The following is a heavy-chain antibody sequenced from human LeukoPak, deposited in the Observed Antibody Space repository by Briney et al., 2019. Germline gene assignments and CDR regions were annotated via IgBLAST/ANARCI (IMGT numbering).Heavy chain of an antibody. D-gene: IGHD3-22*01. J-gene: IGHJ6*02. Sequence: SETLSLTCTVSGGSISSYYWSWIRQPPGKGLEWIGYIYYSGSTNYNPSLKSRVTISVDTSKNQFSLKLSSVTAADTAVYCCARHEYYYDSSGHPYGMDVWGQGTTVTVSS. CDR1: GGSISSYY. V-gene: IGHV4-59*08. CDR3: ARHEYYYDSSGHPYGMDV. CDR2: IYYSGST.